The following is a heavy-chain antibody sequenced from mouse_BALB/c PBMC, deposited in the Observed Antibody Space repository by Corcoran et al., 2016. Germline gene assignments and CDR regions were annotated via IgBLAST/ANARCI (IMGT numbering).Heavy chain of an antibody. Sequence: QIQLVQSGPELKKPGETVKISCKASGYTFPNYGMNWVKQAPGKGLKWMGWINTYTGEPTYADDFKGRFAFSLETSASTAYLQINNLKNEDTATYFWARTGGNSRGAMDYWGQGTSVTVSS. CDR1: GYTFPNYG. V-gene: IGHV9-3-1*01. J-gene: IGHJ4*01. CDR2: INTYTGEP. D-gene: IGHD2-1*01. CDR3: ARTGGNSRGAMDY.